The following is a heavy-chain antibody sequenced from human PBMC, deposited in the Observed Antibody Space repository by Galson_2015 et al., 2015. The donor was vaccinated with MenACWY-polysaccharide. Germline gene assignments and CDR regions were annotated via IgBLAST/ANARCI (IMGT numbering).Heavy chain of an antibody. V-gene: IGHV3-23*01. D-gene: IGHD5-24*01. J-gene: IGHJ4*02. Sequence: SLRLSCAASGFTFSRYAMTWVRQAPGKGLEWVSGISGSGDTTYYADSVKGRFTISRDNSKTTLYLQMNSLRAEDTAVYYCAKGSVRDHRVRSERYCGQRTVVTVSS. CDR2: ISGSGDTT. CDR3: AKGSVRDHRVRSERY. CDR1: GFTFSRYA.